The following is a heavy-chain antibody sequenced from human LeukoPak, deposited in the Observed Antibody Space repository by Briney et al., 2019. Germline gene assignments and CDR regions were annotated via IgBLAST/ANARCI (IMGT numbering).Heavy chain of an antibody. CDR1: GGSLSGYY. V-gene: IGHV4-59*01. J-gene: IGHJ4*02. D-gene: IGHD1-14*01. CDR3: VYGPNHFYFDH. CDR2: VYYSGNT. Sequence: SETLSLTCTVSGGSLSGYYYTWIRQPLGKDLEWIGYVYYSGNTNYNPSLKSRVTISLDTSMKQFSLNLRSVTAAGAAVYFCVYGPNHFYFDHWGQGTLVTVSS.